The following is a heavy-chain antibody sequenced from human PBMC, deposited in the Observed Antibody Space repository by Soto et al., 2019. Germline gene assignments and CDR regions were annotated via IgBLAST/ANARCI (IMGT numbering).Heavy chain of an antibody. CDR3: ARLIGGLGATPPFGMYV. J-gene: IGHJ6*02. V-gene: IGHV3-74*01. CDR1: GFTFSRYW. D-gene: IGHD1-26*01. CDR2: ISSDGSTT. Sequence: EVQLVESGGGLVQPGGSLRLSCGVSGFTFSRYWMHWVRQAPGEGLVWVSRISSDGSTTTYADSVKGRFTISRDNAKNKLYLQINSLRAEDTAVYYCARLIGGLGATPPFGMYVWGQGTTVTVSS.